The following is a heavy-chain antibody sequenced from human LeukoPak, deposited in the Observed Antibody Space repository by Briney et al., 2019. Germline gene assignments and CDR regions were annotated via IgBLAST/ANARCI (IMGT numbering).Heavy chain of an antibody. CDR1: GGSISSGGYY. CDR3: ARPKNAVETTTRAFDI. Sequence: SETLSLTCTVSGGSISSGGYYWSWIRQPPGKGLEWIGYIYHSGSTYYNPSLKSRVTISVDRSKNQFSLKLSSVTAADTAVYYCARPKNAVETTTRAFDIWGQGTMVTVAS. V-gene: IGHV4-30-2*01. D-gene: IGHD6-19*01. J-gene: IGHJ3*02. CDR2: IYHSGST.